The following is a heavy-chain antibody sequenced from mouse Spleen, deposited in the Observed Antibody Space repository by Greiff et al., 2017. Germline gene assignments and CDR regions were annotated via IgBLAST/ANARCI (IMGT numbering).Heavy chain of an antibody. CDR1: GYTFTDYE. Sequence: QVQLKESGAELVRPGASVTLSCKASGYTFTDYEMHWVKQTPVHGLEWIGAIDPETGGTAYNQKFKGKAILTADKSSSTAYMELRSLTSEDSAVYYCTRRDSFAYWGQGTLVTVSA. V-gene: IGHV1-15*01. CDR3: TRRDSFAY. J-gene: IGHJ3*01. CDR2: IDPETGGT.